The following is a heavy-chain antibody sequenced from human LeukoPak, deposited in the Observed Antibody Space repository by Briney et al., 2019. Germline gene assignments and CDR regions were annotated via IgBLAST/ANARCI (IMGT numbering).Heavy chain of an antibody. CDR2: IIPIFGIA. V-gene: IGHV1-69*04. CDR3: ARDLPVKQAFDI. CDR1: GGTFSNCT. D-gene: IGHD5/OR15-5a*01. Sequence: SVKVSCKASGGTFSNCTISWVRQAPGQGLEWMGRIIPIFGIANYAQKFQGRVTMTADISTTIAYMDLSSLRSEDTAVYYCARDLPVKQAFDIWGQGTMVTVSS. J-gene: IGHJ3*02.